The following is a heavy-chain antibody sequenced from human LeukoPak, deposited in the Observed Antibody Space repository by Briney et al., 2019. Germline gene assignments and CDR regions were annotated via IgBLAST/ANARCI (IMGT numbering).Heavy chain of an antibody. D-gene: IGHD1-14*01. CDR1: GYTFTDYY. Sequence: GSVKVSCKASGYTFTDYYIHWVRQAPGQGLEWMGWINPNSGGTNYAEKFQGRVTMTRGTSISTAYMELSRLRSDDTAVYYCARVSSEPMGATDYWGQGTLVTVSS. CDR3: ARVSSEPMGATDY. V-gene: IGHV1-2*02. CDR2: INPNSGGT. J-gene: IGHJ4*02.